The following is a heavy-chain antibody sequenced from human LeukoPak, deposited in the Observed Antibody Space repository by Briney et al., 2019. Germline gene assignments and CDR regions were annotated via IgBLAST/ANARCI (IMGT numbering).Heavy chain of an antibody. J-gene: IGHJ3*02. CDR1: GFTFSSYA. V-gene: IGHV3-23*01. Sequence: GGSLRLSCAASGFTFSSYAMGWVRQAPGKGLEWVSAISGSGGSTYYADSVKGRFTISRDNSKNTLYLQMNSLRAEDTAVYYCAKFYDSSGYYFPHDAFDIWGQGTMVTVSS. CDR2: ISGSGGST. D-gene: IGHD3-22*01. CDR3: AKFYDSSGYYFPHDAFDI.